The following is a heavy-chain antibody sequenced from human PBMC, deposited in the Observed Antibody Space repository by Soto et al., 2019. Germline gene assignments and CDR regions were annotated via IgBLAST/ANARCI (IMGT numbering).Heavy chain of an antibody. CDR2: IYYSGSP. CDR1: GDSISPYY. CDR3: ARGGNTALAYYFYGMDV. D-gene: IGHD5-18*01. J-gene: IGHJ6*02. Sequence: QVQLQESGPGLVKPSETLSLTCTVSGDSISPYYWTWIRQPPGKGLEWIGYIYYSGSPSYNPSLKSRVTVSVYTSKNQFSLRLSSVTAADTAMYYCARGGNTALAYYFYGMDVWGQGTTVTVSS. V-gene: IGHV4-59*01.